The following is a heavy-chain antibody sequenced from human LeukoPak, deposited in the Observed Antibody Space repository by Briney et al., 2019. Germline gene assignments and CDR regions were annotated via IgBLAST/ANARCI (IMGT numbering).Heavy chain of an antibody. J-gene: IGHJ6*02. CDR1: GGTFSSYA. D-gene: IGHD3-10*01. Sequence: GASVKVSCKASGGTFSSYAISWVRQAPGQGLEWMGGIIPIFGTANYAQKFQGRVTITTDESTSTAYMELSSLRSDDTAVYYCAIGMVRGIIITSSHGMDVWGQGTTVTVSS. CDR3: AIGMVRGIIITSSHGMDV. CDR2: IIPIFGTA. V-gene: IGHV1-69*05.